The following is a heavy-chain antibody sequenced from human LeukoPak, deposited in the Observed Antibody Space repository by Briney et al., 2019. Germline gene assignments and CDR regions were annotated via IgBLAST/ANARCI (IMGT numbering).Heavy chain of an antibody. CDR2: IYSGGST. D-gene: IGHD2-15*01. J-gene: IGHJ4*02. CDR3: ARDGCPWCSGGG. V-gene: IGHV3-53*01. Sequence: GGSLRLSCAASGFTVSSNYMSWVRQAPGKGLEWVSVIYSGGSTYYADSVKGRFTISRDNSKNTLYLQMNSLRAEDTAVCYCARDGCPWCSGGGWGQGTLVTVSS. CDR1: GFTVSSNY.